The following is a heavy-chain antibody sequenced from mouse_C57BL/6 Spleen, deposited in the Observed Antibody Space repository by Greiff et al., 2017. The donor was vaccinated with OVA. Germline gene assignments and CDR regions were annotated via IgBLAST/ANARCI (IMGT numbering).Heavy chain of an antibody. D-gene: IGHD3-1*01. CDR3: ARGATRSWFAY. CDR1: GYTFTSYW. CDR2: IHPNSGST. V-gene: IGHV1-64*01. J-gene: IGHJ3*01. Sequence: VQLQQSGAELVKPGASVKLSCKASGYTFTSYWMNWVKQRPGQGLEWIGMIHPNSGSTNYNEKFKIKATLTVNKSSSTTYMQLSSLTSEDSAVYYCARGATRSWFAYWGQGTLVTVSA.